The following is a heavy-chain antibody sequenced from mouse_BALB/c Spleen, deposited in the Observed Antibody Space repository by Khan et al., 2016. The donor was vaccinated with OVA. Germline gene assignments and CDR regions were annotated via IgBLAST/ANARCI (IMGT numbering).Heavy chain of an antibody. V-gene: IGHV1-5*01. CDR1: GYTFANYW. CDR2: IYPGNSDT. D-gene: IGHD1-1*02. CDR3: ARNGFGSYEIWDY. J-gene: IGHJ2*01. Sequence: EVQLQESGTVLARPGASVRMSCKASGYTFANYWMHWVTQRPGQGLEWIGTIYPGNSDTNYNQKFSGKAKLTAVTSTSTASMELSSLTKEDSAVYYCARNGFGSYEIWDYWGQGTTLTVSS.